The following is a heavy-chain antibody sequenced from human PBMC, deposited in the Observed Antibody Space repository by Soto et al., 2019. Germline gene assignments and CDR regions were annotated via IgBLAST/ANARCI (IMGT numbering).Heavy chain of an antibody. V-gene: IGHV3-23*01. CDR1: GFTYNIYA. CDR3: AKQFSSSTWYPFDH. Sequence: EVQLLESGEALVQPGGSPRLSCAASGFTYNIYAMSWVRQAPGKGLEWVSGISAGVIDTYYADSVKGRFTVSRDDSKNTLYLQMPSLRADDTAVYYCAKQFSSSTWYPFDHWGRGTLVTVSS. J-gene: IGHJ4*02. CDR2: ISAGVIDT. D-gene: IGHD6-13*01.